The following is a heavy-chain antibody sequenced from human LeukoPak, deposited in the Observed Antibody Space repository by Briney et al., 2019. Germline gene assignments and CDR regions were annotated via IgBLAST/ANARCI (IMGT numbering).Heavy chain of an antibody. CDR3: TTYGSGRKSDY. J-gene: IGHJ4*02. Sequence: GASLRLSCAASGFSFSDAWMSWVRQIPGKGLEWVGRIESKTDGGTTDYAAPVKGRFTISRDDSTNTLYLQMNRLKSEDTAVYYCTTYGSGRKSDYWGQGILVTVSS. V-gene: IGHV3-15*04. CDR1: GFSFSDAW. CDR2: IESKTDGGTT. D-gene: IGHD3-10*01.